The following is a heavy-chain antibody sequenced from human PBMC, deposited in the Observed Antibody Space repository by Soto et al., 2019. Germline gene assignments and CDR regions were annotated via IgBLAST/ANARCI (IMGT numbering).Heavy chain of an antibody. Sequence: SVKVSCKASGGTFSSYAISWVRQAPGQGLEWMGGIIPSFGTANYAQKFQGRVTITADESTSTAYMELSSLRSEDTAVYYCASEGLERAAAGPYYYYYGMDVWGQGTTVTVSS. CDR3: ASEGLERAAAGPYYYYYGMDV. CDR2: IIPSFGTA. J-gene: IGHJ6*02. D-gene: IGHD6-13*01. V-gene: IGHV1-69*13. CDR1: GGTFSSYA.